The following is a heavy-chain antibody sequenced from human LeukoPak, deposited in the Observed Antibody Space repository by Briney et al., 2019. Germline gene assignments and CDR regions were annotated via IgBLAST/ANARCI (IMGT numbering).Heavy chain of an antibody. D-gene: IGHD2-2*01. J-gene: IGHJ6*03. CDR3: ARDPFEVVPAAIVDYYYYYMDV. CDR2: IKQDGSEK. Sequence: PGGSLRLSCAASGFTFSSYWMSWLRQAPGKGLEWVANIKQDGSEKYCVDSVRGRFTISRDNSKNTLYLQMNSLRAEDTAVYYCARDPFEVVPAAIVDYYYYYMDVWGKGTTVTVSS. V-gene: IGHV3-7*01. CDR1: GFTFSSYW.